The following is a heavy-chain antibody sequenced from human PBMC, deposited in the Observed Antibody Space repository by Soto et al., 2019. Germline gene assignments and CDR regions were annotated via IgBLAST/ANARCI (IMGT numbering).Heavy chain of an antibody. D-gene: IGHD3-9*01. V-gene: IGHV4-59*01. Sequence: QVQLQESGPGLVKPSETLSLTCTVSGGSISSYYWSWIRQPPWKGLEWIGYIYYSGSTNYNPSLKSRVTISVDTSKNQFSLKLSSVTAADTAVYYCAITLTEGYYYYGMDVWGQGTTVTVSS. CDR2: IYYSGST. J-gene: IGHJ6*02. CDR3: AITLTEGYYYYGMDV. CDR1: GGSISSYY.